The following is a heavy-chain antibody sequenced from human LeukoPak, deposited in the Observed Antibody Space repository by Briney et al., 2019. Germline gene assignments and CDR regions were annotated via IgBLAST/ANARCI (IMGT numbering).Heavy chain of an antibody. D-gene: IGHD3-22*01. J-gene: IGHJ4*02. CDR2: IWYDGSNK. CDR1: GLTFSSYG. V-gene: IGHV3-33*01. CDR3: AREGYYDSSGYYY. Sequence: GRSLRLSCAASGLTFSSYGMHWVRQAPGKGLEWVAVIWYDGSNKYYADSVKGRFTISRDNAKNSPYLQMNSLRAEDTAVYYCAREGYYDSSGYYYWGQGTLVTVSS.